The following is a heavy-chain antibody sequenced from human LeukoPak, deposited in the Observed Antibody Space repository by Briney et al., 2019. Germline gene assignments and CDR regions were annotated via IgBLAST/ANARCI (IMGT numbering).Heavy chain of an antibody. J-gene: IGHJ4*02. V-gene: IGHV1-3*01. CDR3: AIGYSSGWYYFDY. D-gene: IGHD6-19*01. CDR2: INAGNGNT. Sequence: ASVKVSCKASGYTFTSYAMHWVRQAPGQRLEWMGWINAGNGNTKYPQKFQGRVTITRDTSASTAYMELSSLRSEDTAVYYCAIGYSSGWYYFDYWGQGTLVTVSS. CDR1: GYTFTSYA.